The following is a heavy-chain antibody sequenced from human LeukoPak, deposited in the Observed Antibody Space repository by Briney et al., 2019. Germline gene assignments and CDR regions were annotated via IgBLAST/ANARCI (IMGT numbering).Heavy chain of an antibody. CDR2: IYTSGST. D-gene: IGHD1-26*01. CDR1: GGSISSGSYY. Sequence: KPSETLSLTCTVSGGSISSGSYYWSWNRQPAGKGLEWIGRIYTSGSTNYNPSLKSRVTISVDTSKNQFSLKLSSVTAADTAVYYCASVGAGGTDYWGQGTLVTVSS. J-gene: IGHJ4*02. V-gene: IGHV4-61*02. CDR3: ASVGAGGTDY.